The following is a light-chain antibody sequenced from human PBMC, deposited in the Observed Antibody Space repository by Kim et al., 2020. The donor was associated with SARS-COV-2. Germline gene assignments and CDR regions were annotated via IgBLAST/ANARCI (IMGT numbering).Light chain of an antibody. J-gene: IGKJ2*01. CDR1: QSISSN. CDR2: GAS. CDR3: QQYNNWPPMYT. Sequence: SPGERATLACRASQSISSNLAWDQQKPGQAPRLLIYGASTRATGIPARFSGSGSGTEFTLTISSLQSEDFAVYYCQQYNNWPPMYTFGQGTKLEIK. V-gene: IGKV3-15*01.